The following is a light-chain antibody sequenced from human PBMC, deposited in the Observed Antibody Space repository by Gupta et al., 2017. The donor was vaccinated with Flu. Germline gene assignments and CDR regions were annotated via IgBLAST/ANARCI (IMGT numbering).Light chain of an antibody. CDR3: QHNDNLPFS. J-gene: IGKJ3*01. CDR2: AAS. Sequence: DIQMTQSPSSLSASVGDSVTITCQASQDINNDLNWYQQRPGKAPKLLIYAASNLESGVPSRFSGSRSGTVFSFTISSQQPEDIATYYCQHNDNLPFSFGPGTRVAIK. V-gene: IGKV1-33*01. CDR1: QDINND.